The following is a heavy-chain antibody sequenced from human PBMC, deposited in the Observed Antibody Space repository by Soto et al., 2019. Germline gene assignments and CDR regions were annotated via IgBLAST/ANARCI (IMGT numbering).Heavy chain of an antibody. CDR3: ARDQTTYFFES. Sequence: ASVKVSCKASGNIFTSYYIHWVRQAPGQGLQWMGIFDPSGAGTNYAHKFEGRVTMTWDTSTSTVYLELRSLTSDDTAVYYCARDQTTYFFESWGQGTLVPSPQ. CDR1: GNIFTSYY. D-gene: IGHD1-1*01. CDR2: FDPSGAGT. J-gene: IGHJ4*02. V-gene: IGHV1-46*01.